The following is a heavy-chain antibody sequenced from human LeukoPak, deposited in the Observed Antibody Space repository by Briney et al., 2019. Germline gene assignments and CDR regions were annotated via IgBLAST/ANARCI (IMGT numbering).Heavy chain of an antibody. V-gene: IGHV3-15*01. CDR2: IKTKTHGGTT. CDR1: VFAFRNAW. D-gene: IGHD3-16*01. J-gene: IGHJ6*02. CDR3: ARGGGLDV. Sequence: GGSLRLSCRASVFAFRNAWMNWVRQAPGKGLEWVGRIKTKTHGGTTDYAAPVKGRFTISRDDSEKTLYLQMSNLRAEDTAVYFCARGGGLDVWGQGATVTVSS.